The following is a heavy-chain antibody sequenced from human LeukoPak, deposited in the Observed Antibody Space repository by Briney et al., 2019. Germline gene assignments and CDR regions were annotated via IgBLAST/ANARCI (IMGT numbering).Heavy chain of an antibody. D-gene: IGHD6-13*01. CDR3: ARHVAGGIIDY. V-gene: IGHV4-34*01. J-gene: IGHJ4*02. CDR1: GGSFSGYY. CDR2: INHSGST. Sequence: PSETLSLTCAVYGGSFSGYYWSWIRQPPGKGLEWIGEINHSGSTNYNPSLKSRVTISVDTSKNQFSLKLSSVTAADTAVYYCARHVAGGIIDYWGQGTLVTVSS.